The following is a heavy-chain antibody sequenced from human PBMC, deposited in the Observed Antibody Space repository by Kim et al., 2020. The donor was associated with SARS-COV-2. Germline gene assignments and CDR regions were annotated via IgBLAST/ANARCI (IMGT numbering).Heavy chain of an antibody. CDR2: IWADGSDQ. J-gene: IGHJ3*01. D-gene: IGHD3-10*01. CDR1: GFIFSKYI. CDR3: ARELAGDFAFDL. V-gene: IGHV3-33*01. Sequence: GGSLRLSCAASGFIFSKYIMHWVRHAPDKGLEWVAVIWADGSDQYYGDSVKGRFTISRDNSKNIQYLQMDYLTVEDTSVYYCARELAGDFAFDLWGQGTMVTVSS.